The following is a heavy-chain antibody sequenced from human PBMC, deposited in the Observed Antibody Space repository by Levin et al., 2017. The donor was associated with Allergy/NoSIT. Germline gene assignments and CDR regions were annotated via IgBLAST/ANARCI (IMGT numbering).Heavy chain of an antibody. Sequence: GESLKISCKASGYTFTSYAMNWVRQAPGQGLEWMGWINTNTGNPTYAQGFTGRFVFSLDTSVSTAYLQISSLKAEDTAVYYCARDLREGGRDYYGAGSYLGLSRWGQGTLVTVSS. CDR3: ARDLREGGRDYYGAGSYLGLSR. CDR2: INTNTGNP. CDR1: GYTFTSYA. J-gene: IGHJ4*02. D-gene: IGHD3-10*01. V-gene: IGHV7-4-1*02.